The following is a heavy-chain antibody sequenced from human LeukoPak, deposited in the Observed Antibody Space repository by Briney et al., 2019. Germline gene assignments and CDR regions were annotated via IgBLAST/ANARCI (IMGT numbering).Heavy chain of an antibody. Sequence: SVKVSCKASGGTFSSYAISWVRQAPGQGLEWMGRIIPIFGTANYAQKFQCRVTITTDESTSTAYMELSSLRSEDTAVYYCARDGEIAVAGYHDAFDIWGQGTLVTVSS. J-gene: IGHJ3*02. CDR3: ARDGEIAVAGYHDAFDI. CDR2: IIPIFGTA. V-gene: IGHV1-69*05. D-gene: IGHD6-19*01. CDR1: GGTFSSYA.